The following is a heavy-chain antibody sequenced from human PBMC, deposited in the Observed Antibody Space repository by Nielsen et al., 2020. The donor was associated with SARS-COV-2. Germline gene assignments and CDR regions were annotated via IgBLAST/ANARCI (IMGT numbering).Heavy chain of an antibody. D-gene: IGHD6-19*01. CDR3: GIMMAGIAVAVPGGYFDY. CDR1: GFTFSSYA. CDR2: ISGSGGST. V-gene: IGHV3-23*01. J-gene: IGHJ4*02. Sequence: GGSLRLSCAASGFTFSSYAMSWVRQAPGKGLEWVSAISGSGGSTYYADSVKGRFTISRDNSKNTLYLQMNSLRAEDTAVYYCGIMMAGIAVAVPGGYFDYWGQGTLVTVSS.